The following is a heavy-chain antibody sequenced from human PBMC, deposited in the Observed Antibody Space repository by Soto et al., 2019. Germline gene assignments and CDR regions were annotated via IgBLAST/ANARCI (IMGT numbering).Heavy chain of an antibody. J-gene: IGHJ5*02. CDR3: ARDNGMAGSFDP. Sequence: GGSLRLSCAASGFTFSRYSMNWVRQAPGKGLEWIPYITSSSSTIYYADSVKGRFTISRDNAKNSLYLQMNSLRDEDTAMYYCARDNGMAGSFDPWGQGTLVTVSS. CDR1: GFTFSRYS. D-gene: IGHD2-8*01. V-gene: IGHV3-48*02. CDR2: ITSSSSTI.